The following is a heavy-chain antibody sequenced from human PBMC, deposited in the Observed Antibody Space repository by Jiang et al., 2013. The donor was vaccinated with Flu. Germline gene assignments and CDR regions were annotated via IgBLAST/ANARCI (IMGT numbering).Heavy chain of an antibody. Sequence: EDGETIYAQQFQGRVTMTEDTSTDTAYMELSSLRSEDTAAYYCATVFLVRGVISYFDYWGQGTLVTVSS. CDR3: ATVFLVRGVISYFDY. V-gene: IGHV1-24*01. D-gene: IGHD3-10*01. J-gene: IGHJ4*02. CDR2: EDGET.